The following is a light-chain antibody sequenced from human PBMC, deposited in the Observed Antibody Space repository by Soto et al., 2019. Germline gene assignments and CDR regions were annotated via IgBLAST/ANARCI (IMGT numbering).Light chain of an antibody. Sequence: EVVMTQSPASLSVSPGERVTLSCRASQNIRNNLAWYQQKPGQSPRLLISGASTREAGVPGRFSGSGSGTEFTLIISSLQSEDFAIYYGQQYNNWPPWTFGQGTKVDIK. CDR3: QQYNNWPPWT. CDR2: GAS. J-gene: IGKJ1*01. CDR1: QNIRNN. V-gene: IGKV3-15*01.